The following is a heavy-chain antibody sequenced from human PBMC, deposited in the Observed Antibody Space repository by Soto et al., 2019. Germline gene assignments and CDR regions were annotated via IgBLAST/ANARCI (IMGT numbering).Heavy chain of an antibody. CDR1: GGSISSYY. V-gene: IGHV4-59*01. J-gene: IGHJ6*02. CDR3: ARVYPSIIAAAVNFYGMGV. CDR2: IYYSGST. Sequence: SLTCTVSGGSISSYYWSWIRQPPGKGLEWIGYIYYSGSTNYNPSLKSRVTISVDTSKNQFSLKLSSVTAADTAVYYCARVYPSIIAAAVNFYGMGVRGRGTTVTVSS. D-gene: IGHD6-13*01.